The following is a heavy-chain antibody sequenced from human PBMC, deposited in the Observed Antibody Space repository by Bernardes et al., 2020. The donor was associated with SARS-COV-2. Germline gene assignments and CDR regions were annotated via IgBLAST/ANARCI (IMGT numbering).Heavy chain of an antibody. CDR1: GSTFNSYA. D-gene: IGHD3-16*01. J-gene: IGHJ4*02. CDR3: AKDLAWKGLAHSFDY. Sequence: GGSLRLSCAASGSTFNSYAVHWVRQAPGKGLEWVAVISYDGKTQYYVDSVKGRFTISRDNSKNTLYLQMNSLRVEDTAVYFCAKDLAWKGLAHSFDYWGQGVLVTVPS. V-gene: IGHV3-30*18. CDR2: ISYDGKTQ.